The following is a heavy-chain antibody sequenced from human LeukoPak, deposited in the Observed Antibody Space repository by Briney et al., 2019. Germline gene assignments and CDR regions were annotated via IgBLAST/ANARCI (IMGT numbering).Heavy chain of an antibody. CDR1: GFTLSSYS. J-gene: IGHJ4*02. V-gene: IGHV3-48*04. CDR2: ISSFSSTI. CDR3: ARGGYGDY. D-gene: IGHD5-12*01. Sequence: GGSLRLSCAASGFTLSSYSMHWVRQAPGKGLEWVSYISSFSSTIYYADSVKGRFTISRDNAKNSLYLQMNSLRAEDTAVYYCARGGYGDYWGQGTLVTVSS.